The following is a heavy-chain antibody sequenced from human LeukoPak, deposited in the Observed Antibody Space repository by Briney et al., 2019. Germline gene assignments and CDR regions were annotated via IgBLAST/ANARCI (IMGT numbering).Heavy chain of an antibody. D-gene: IGHD1-26*01. CDR3: ARGRGGGATDY. J-gene: IGHJ4*02. Sequence: SETLSLTCAVYGGSFSGYYWSWIRQPPGKGLEWIGEINHSGSTNCNPSLKSRVTISVDTSKNQFSLKLGSVTAADTAVYYCARGRGGGATDYWGQGTLVTVSS. CDR2: INHSGST. V-gene: IGHV4-34*01. CDR1: GGSFSGYY.